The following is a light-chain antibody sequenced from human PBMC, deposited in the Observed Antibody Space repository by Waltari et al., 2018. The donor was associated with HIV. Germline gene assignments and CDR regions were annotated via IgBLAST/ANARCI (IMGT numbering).Light chain of an antibody. CDR2: NIN. CDR1: PGAITSGHS. CDR3: LLFYSGVRV. J-gene: IGLJ2*01. V-gene: IGLV7-46*01. Sequence: QAVVTQEHSLTVSPGGTVNLNCGSSPGAITSGHSPYWLQRKPGQAPTTLIYNINTKPSWTPARYSGSLLGGKAALTLSGAQSEDEAEYYCLLFYSGVRVFGGGTKLTVL.